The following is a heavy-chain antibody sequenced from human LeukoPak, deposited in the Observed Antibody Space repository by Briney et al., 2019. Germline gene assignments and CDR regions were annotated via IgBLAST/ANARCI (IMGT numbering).Heavy chain of an antibody. J-gene: IGHJ5*02. V-gene: IGHV5-51*01. CDR3: ARHPVYAIGWFDP. Sequence: KHGESLKISCKGSGYSFTSYWIGWVRQMPGKGLEWMGIIYPGDSGTRYSPSFQGQVTISADKSISTAYLQWSSLKASDTAMYYCARHPVYAIGWFDPWGQGTLVTVSS. CDR2: IYPGDSGT. CDR1: GYSFTSYW. D-gene: IGHD2-8*01.